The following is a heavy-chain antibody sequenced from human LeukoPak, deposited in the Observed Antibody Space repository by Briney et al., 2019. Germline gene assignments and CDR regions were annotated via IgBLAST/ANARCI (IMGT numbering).Heavy chain of an antibody. D-gene: IGHD2-2*01. V-gene: IGHV3-20*04. Sequence: GGSLRLSCAASGFTFDDYGMSWVRQAPGKGLEWVSGINWNGGSTGYADSVKGRFTISRDNAKNSLYLQMNSLRAEDTALYYCARDDCSSTSCSNDYWGQGTLVTVSS. J-gene: IGHJ4*02. CDR3: ARDDCSSTSCSNDY. CDR2: INWNGGST. CDR1: GFTFDDYG.